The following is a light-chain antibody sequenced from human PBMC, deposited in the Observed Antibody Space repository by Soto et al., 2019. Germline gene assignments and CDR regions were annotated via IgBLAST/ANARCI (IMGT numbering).Light chain of an antibody. CDR3: QQYYSTPWK. Sequence: DIVMTQSPDSLAVSLGERATINCKSSQSVLYSSNNKNYLAWYQQKPGQPPKLLIYWASTRESGVPDRFSGSGSGTDFTLTISSLQAEDVAVYYCQQYYSTPWKFGQGTQGEIK. CDR1: QSVLYSSNNKNY. V-gene: IGKV4-1*01. J-gene: IGKJ1*01. CDR2: WAS.